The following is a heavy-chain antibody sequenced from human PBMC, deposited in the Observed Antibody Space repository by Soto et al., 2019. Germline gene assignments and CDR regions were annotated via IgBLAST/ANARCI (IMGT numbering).Heavy chain of an antibody. Sequence: SETLSLTCAVYGGSFSGYYWSWIRQPPGKGLEWIGEINHSGSTSYNPSLKSRVTISVDTSKNQFSLKLSSVTAADTAVYYCARVVAVAGYYYYGMDVWGQGTTVTVSS. CDR1: GGSFSGYY. CDR3: ARVVAVAGYYYYGMDV. CDR2: INHSGST. J-gene: IGHJ6*02. V-gene: IGHV4-34*01. D-gene: IGHD6-19*01.